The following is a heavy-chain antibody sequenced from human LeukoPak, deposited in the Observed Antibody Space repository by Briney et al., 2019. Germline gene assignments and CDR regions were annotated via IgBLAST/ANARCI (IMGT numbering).Heavy chain of an antibody. D-gene: IGHD2-15*01. Sequence: GASVKVSCKASGGTFSSYAISWVRQAPGQGLEWMGGIIPIFGTANYAQKFQGRVTITADKSTSTAYMELRSLRSDDTAVYYCARDLVQLGYCSGGSCNYPGYWGQGTQVTVSS. V-gene: IGHV1-69*06. CDR2: IIPIFGTA. J-gene: IGHJ4*02. CDR3: ARDLVQLGYCSGGSCNYPGY. CDR1: GGTFSSYA.